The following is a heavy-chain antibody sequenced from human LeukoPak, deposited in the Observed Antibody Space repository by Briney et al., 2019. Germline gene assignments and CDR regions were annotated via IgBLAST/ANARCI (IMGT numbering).Heavy chain of an antibody. J-gene: IGHJ4*02. D-gene: IGHD2-2*02. CDR3: ARAPLGYCSSTSCYTEDLKDY. CDR2: ISSSSSYI. CDR1: GFTFSSYS. Sequence: GGSLRLSCAASGFTFSSYSMNWVRQAPGKGLEWVSSISSSSSYIYYADSVKGRFTISRDNAKNSLYLQMNSLRAEDTAVYYCARAPLGYCSSTSCYTEDLKDYWGQGTLVTVSS. V-gene: IGHV3-21*01.